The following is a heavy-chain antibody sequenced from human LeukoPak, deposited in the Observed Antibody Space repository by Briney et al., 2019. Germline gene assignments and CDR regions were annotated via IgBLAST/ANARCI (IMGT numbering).Heavy chain of an antibody. CDR3: AKDYYYDSSGYYYGDAFDI. J-gene: IGHJ3*02. D-gene: IGHD3-22*01. CDR1: GFTFSAYA. Sequence: GGSLRLACAASGFTFSAYAMAWVRQAPGKGLEWVSTISGSGGTTYSAESVKSRFTISRDNSKNILYLQVNWLRAGDTAVYYCAKDYYYDSSGYYYGDAFDIWGQGTMGTVSS. CDR2: ISGSGGTT. V-gene: IGHV3-23*01.